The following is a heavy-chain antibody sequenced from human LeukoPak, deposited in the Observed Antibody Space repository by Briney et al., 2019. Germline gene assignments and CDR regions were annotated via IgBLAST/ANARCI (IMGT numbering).Heavy chain of an antibody. CDR2: ISSSSSTI. CDR1: GFTFSSYG. V-gene: IGHV3-48*02. J-gene: IGHJ4*02. D-gene: IGHD3-22*01. Sequence: PGRSLRLSCAASGFTFSSYGMHWVRQAPGKGLEWVSYISSSSSTIYYADPVKGRFTISRDNAKNSLYLQMNSLRDEDTAVYYCARSQSYYYDSSGYFPIDYWGQGTLVTVSS. CDR3: ARSQSYYYDSSGYFPIDY.